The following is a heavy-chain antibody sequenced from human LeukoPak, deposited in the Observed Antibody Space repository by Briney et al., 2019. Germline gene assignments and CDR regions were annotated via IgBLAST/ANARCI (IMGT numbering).Heavy chain of an antibody. V-gene: IGHV1-69*13. J-gene: IGHJ5*02. CDR3: ARARVIENWFDP. D-gene: IGHD3-16*02. Sequence: SVKVSCKASGGTFSSYAISWVRQAPGQGLEWMGGIIPIFGTANYAQKFQGRVTITADESTSAAYMELSSLRSEDTAVYYCARARVIENWFDPWGQGTLVTVSS. CDR2: IIPIFGTA. CDR1: GGTFSSYA.